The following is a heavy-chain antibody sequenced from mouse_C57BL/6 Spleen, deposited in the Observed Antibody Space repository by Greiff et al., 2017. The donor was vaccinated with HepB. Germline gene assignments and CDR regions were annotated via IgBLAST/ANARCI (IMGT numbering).Heavy chain of an antibody. CDR2: IDPEDGDT. Sequence: EVERQQSGAELVRPGASVKLSCTASGFNIKDYYMHWVKQRPEQGLEWIGRIDPEDGDTEYAPKFQGKATMTADTSSNTAYLQLSSLTSEDTAVYYCTTPYYGSSYGWFAYWGQGTLVTVSA. J-gene: IGHJ3*01. V-gene: IGHV14-1*01. CDR3: TTPYYGSSYGWFAY. D-gene: IGHD1-1*01. CDR1: GFNIKDYY.